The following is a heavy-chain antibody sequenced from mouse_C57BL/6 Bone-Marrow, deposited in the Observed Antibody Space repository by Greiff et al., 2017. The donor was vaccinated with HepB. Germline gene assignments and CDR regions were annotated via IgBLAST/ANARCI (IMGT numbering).Heavy chain of an antibody. D-gene: IGHD1-1*01. J-gene: IGHJ2*01. V-gene: IGHV1-64*01. Sequence: QVQLKQPGAELVKPGASVKLSCTASGYTFTSYWMHWVKQRPGKGLEWIGMIHPNSGSTNYNEKFKSKATLTVDKSSSTAYMQLSSLTSEDSAVDYCARFGEGTVEEDYFDYWGQGTTLTVSS. CDR2: IHPNSGST. CDR3: ARFGEGTVEEDYFDY. CDR1: GYTFTSYW.